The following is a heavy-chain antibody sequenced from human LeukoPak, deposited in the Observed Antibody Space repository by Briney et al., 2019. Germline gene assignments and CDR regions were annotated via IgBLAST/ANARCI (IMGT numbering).Heavy chain of an antibody. CDR3: ARGIQLWLKD. Sequence: ASVKVSCKASGYTFTSYGISWVRQAPGQGLEWMGWINPNSGGTNYAQKFQGRVTMTRDTSISTAYMELSRLRSDDTAVYYCARGIQLWLKDWGQGTLVTVSS. D-gene: IGHD5-18*01. CDR2: INPNSGGT. V-gene: IGHV1-2*02. CDR1: GYTFTSYG. J-gene: IGHJ4*02.